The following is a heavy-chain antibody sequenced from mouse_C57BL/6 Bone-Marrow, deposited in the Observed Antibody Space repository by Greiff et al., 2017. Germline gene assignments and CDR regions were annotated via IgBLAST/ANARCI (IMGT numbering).Heavy chain of an antibody. J-gene: IGHJ1*03. CDR3: AGLECDGRGSDWYFDV. CDR2: IYPRDGST. D-gene: IGHD1-1*01. CDR1: GYTFTSYE. Sequence: QVQLQQSGPELVKPGASVKLSCKASGYTFTSYEINWVKQRPGQGLEWIGWIYPRDGSTKYNEKFKGKATLTVDTSSSTAYMELHSLTSEDCAVYFCAGLECDGRGSDWYFDVWGTGTTVTVSS. V-gene: IGHV1-85*01.